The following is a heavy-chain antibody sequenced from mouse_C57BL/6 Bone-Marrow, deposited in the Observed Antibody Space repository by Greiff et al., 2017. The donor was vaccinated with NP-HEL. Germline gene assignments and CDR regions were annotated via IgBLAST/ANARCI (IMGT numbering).Heavy chain of an antibody. J-gene: IGHJ1*03. CDR1: GFNIKDYY. D-gene: IGHD1-1*01. CDR3: VRLPYYFCSSYEDWYYDV. CDR2: IDPEDGYT. V-gene: IGHV14-2*01. Sequence: VQLQQSGAELVKPGASVKLSCTASGFNIKDYYMHWVQQRPEQGLEWIGRIDPEDGYTKYAPNLQGQATITADTSSNTAYLQLSSLTSEDTAVYYCVRLPYYFCSSYEDWYYDVWGTGTTVTVAS.